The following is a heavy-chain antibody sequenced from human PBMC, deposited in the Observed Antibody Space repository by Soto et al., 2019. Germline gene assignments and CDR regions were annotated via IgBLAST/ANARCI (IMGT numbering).Heavy chain of an antibody. CDR3: AKQTSLLNWFDP. CDR2: ISSSGGST. CDR1: GFTFSSYA. V-gene: IGHV3-23*01. Sequence: GGSLRLSCAASGFTFSSYAMSWVRQAPGKGLEWVSAISSSGGSTYYADSVKGRFTISRDNSKNTLYLQMNSLRAEDTAVYYCAKQTSLLNWFDPWGQGTLVTVSS. D-gene: IGHD2-2*01. J-gene: IGHJ5*02.